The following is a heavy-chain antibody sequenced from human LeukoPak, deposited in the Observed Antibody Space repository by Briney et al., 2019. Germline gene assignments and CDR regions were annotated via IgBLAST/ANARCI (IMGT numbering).Heavy chain of an antibody. CDR1: GFTFDDYA. CDR2: ISWNSGSI. CDR3: ARDVYSYAHHAFDI. D-gene: IGHD5-18*01. J-gene: IGHJ3*02. V-gene: IGHV3-9*03. Sequence: GGSLRLSCAASGFTFDDYAMHWVRQAPGKGLEWVSGISWNSGSIVYADSVKGRFTISRDNAKNSLYLQMNSLRAEDMALYYCARDVYSYAHHAFDIWGQGTMVTVSS.